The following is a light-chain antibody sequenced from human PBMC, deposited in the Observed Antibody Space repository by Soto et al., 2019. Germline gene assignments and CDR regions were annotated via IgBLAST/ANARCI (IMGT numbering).Light chain of an antibody. Sequence: EIVMTQSPATLSVSPGERATLSCRARQSVSSDLAWYQQKPGQAPRLLIYGASTRATGIPVRFSGSGSGTEFTLTISSLQSEDFAVYYCQQYSNWPYTFCRGTKLEIK. CDR3: QQYSNWPYT. CDR1: QSVSSD. J-gene: IGKJ2*01. CDR2: GAS. V-gene: IGKV3-15*01.